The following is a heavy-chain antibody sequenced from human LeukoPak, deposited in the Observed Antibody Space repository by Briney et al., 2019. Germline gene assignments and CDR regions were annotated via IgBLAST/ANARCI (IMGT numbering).Heavy chain of an antibody. V-gene: IGHV3-7*01. Sequence: GGSLRLSCAASGFTFSSYWMSWVRQAPGKGLELVANIKQDGSEKYYVDSVKGRFTISRDNAKNSLYLQMNSLRAEDTAVYYCARYYDFWSGYCPFDYWGQGTLVTVSS. J-gene: IGHJ4*02. D-gene: IGHD3-3*01. CDR2: IKQDGSEK. CDR1: GFTFSSYW. CDR3: ARYYDFWSGYCPFDY.